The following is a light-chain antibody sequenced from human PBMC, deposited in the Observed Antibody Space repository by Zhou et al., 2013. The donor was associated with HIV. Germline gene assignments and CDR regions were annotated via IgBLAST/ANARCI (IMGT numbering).Light chain of an antibody. CDR3: QQYNTWPLT. J-gene: IGKJ4*01. CDR1: HTVTSN. V-gene: IGKV3D-15*01. Sequence: EIVLTQSPGTLSLSPGERATLSCRASHTVTSNYLAWYQHKPGQGPKVLIFGASTRANGIPGRFSGSGSGTEFSLIISSLQSEDFVVYYCQQYNTWPLTFGGGTQVEIE. CDR2: GAS.